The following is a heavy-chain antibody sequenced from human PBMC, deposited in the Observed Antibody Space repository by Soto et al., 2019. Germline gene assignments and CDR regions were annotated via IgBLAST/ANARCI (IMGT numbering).Heavy chain of an antibody. J-gene: IGHJ4*02. Sequence: ASVKVSCKASGGTLNNYAINCVRQAPGQGLEWMGGILPVSAPPDYAQKFQGRVSITADHSTSTVYMELSRLKSDDTAVYLCATDSNYDVSNSFWGQGTLVTVSS. V-gene: IGHV1-69*13. D-gene: IGHD3-3*01. CDR3: ATDSNYDVSNSF. CDR1: GGTLNNYA. CDR2: ILPVSAPP.